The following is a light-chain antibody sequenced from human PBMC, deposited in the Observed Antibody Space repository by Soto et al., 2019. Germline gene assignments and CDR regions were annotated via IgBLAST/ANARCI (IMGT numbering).Light chain of an antibody. V-gene: IGKV1-9*01. CDR2: AAS. CDR1: QGISSY. CDR3: QQLNSYPIT. J-gene: IGKJ5*01. Sequence: DIQLTQAPSFLSASVGGRVTITCRASQGISSYLAWYQQKPGKAPKLLIYAASTLQSGVASRFSGSGSGTEFTLTISSLQPEDFATYYCQQLNSYPITFGQGTRLEIK.